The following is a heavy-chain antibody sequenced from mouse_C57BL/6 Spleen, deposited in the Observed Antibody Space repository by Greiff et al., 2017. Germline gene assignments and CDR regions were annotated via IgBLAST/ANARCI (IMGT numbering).Heavy chain of an antibody. D-gene: IGHD1-1*01. CDR1: GFSLTSYG. Sequence: VQLQESGPGLVQPSQSLSITCTVSGFSLTSYGVHWVRQSPGKGLEWLGVIWSGGSTDYNAAFISRLSISKDNSKSQVFFKMNSLQADDTAIYYCASYYYGSSFLAYWGQGTLVTVSA. CDR2: IWSGGST. V-gene: IGHV2-2*01. J-gene: IGHJ3*01. CDR3: ASYYYGSSFLAY.